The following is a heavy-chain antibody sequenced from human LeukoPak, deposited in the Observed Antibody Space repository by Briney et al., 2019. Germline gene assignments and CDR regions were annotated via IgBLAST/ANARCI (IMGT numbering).Heavy chain of an antibody. CDR2: IYSGGST. D-gene: IGHD5-24*01. V-gene: IGHV3-53*01. Sequence: GGSLRLSCAASGFTVSSNYMSWVRQAPGKGLEWVSVIYSGGSTYYADSVKGRFTISRDNSKNTLYLQMNSLRAEDTAVYYCASVEMTTIVGFNAFDIWGQGTMVTVSS. J-gene: IGHJ3*02. CDR3: ASVEMTTIVGFNAFDI. CDR1: GFTVSSNY.